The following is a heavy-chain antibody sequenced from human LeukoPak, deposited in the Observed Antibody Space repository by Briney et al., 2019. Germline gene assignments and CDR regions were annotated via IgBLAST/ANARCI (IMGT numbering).Heavy chain of an antibody. D-gene: IGHD3/OR15-3a*01. Sequence: GGSLRLSCAASGFTFSSFWMGWVRQAPGKGLEWVANINQDGSEKYYVDSVKGRFTISRDNANNSLYLQMNSLRAEDTALYYCAKHFCTGLDCSLFDSWGQGTLVTVSS. CDR3: AKHFCTGLDCSLFDS. CDR1: GFTFSSFW. CDR2: INQDGSEK. J-gene: IGHJ4*02. V-gene: IGHV3-7*03.